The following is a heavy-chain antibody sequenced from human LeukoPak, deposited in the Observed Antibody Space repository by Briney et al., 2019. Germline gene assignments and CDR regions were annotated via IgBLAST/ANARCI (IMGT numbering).Heavy chain of an antibody. CDR2: IYTSGST. CDR3: ARQAYDFWSGYYSSYYYYMDV. J-gene: IGHJ6*03. D-gene: IGHD3-3*01. V-gene: IGHV4-4*09. Sequence: SETLSLTCTVSGGSISSYYWSWIRRPPGKGLEWIGYIYTSGSTNYNPSLKSRVTISVDTSKNQFSLKLSSVTAADTAVYYCARQAYDFWSGYYSSYYYYMDVWGKGTTVTVSS. CDR1: GGSISSYY.